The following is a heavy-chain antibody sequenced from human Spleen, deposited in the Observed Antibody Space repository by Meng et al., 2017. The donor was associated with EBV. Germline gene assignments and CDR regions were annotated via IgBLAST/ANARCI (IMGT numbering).Heavy chain of an antibody. CDR1: GGPFDGYS. J-gene: IGHJ4*02. CDR3: ATWWGKGYY. D-gene: IGHD2-8*02. Sequence: QQWGEGLLKPSETLSLTCDVYGGPFDGYSWTWIRQPPGKGLEWIGEINHSGNTNYNPSLKSRVTISVDTSKRQFSLKLTSMTAADTAVYYCATWWGKGYYWGQETLVTVSS. V-gene: IGHV4-34*01. CDR2: INHSGNT.